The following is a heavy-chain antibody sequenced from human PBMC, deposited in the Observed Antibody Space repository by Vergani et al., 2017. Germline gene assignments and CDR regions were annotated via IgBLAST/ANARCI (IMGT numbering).Heavy chain of an antibody. Sequence: QVQLQQWGAGLLKPSETLSLTCAVYGGSFSGYYWSWIRQPPGKGLEWIGEINHSGSTNYNPSLKSRVTISVDTSKNQFSLKLSSVTAADTAVYYCAKDMDAAVAGMGDYWGQGTLVTVSS. D-gene: IGHD6-19*01. V-gene: IGHV4-34*01. CDR3: AKDMDAAVAGMGDY. J-gene: IGHJ4*02. CDR2: INHSGST. CDR1: GGSFSGYY.